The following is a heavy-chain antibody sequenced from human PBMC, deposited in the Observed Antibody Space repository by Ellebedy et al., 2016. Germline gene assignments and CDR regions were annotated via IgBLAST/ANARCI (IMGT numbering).Heavy chain of an antibody. D-gene: IGHD3-22*01. V-gene: IGHV4-59*01. CDR3: ARETYYYDSSGHHDAFDI. Sequence: SETLSLTCTVSGGSISGYYWSWIRQPPGKGLEWIGYIYYSESTNYNPSLKSRVTISVDTSKNQFSLKLSSVTAADTAVYYCARETYYYDSSGHHDAFDIWGQGTMVTVSS. J-gene: IGHJ3*02. CDR1: GGSISGYY. CDR2: IYYSEST.